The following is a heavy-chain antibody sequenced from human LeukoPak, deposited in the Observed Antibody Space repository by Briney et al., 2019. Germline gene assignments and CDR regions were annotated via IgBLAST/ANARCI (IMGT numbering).Heavy chain of an antibody. CDR2: IRSKAYGGTT. CDR3: TRVIGVDGFDI. D-gene: IGHD1-26*01. CDR1: GFTFGDYA. V-gene: IGHV3-49*03. Sequence: GGSLRLSCTASGFTFGDYAMSWFRQAPGKGLEGVGFIRSKAYGGTTESAASVNGRFTISSDDSKSIAYLQMNSLKTEDTAVYYCTRVIGVDGFDIWGQGTMVTVSS. J-gene: IGHJ3*02.